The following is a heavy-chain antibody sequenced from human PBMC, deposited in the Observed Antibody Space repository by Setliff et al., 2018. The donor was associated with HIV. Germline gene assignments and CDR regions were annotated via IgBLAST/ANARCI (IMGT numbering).Heavy chain of an antibody. CDR2: ISAGNGNT. Sequence: ASVKVSCKTSGYSFSSHPIHWVRQAPGQSLEWMGWISAGNGNTKYSQKLQGRVTMTTDTSTSTAYMELRSLRSDDTAVYYCARAIFGVVDVSYYYMNVWGRGTTVTVSS. CDR3: ARAIFGVVDVSYYYMNV. D-gene: IGHD3-3*01. V-gene: IGHV1-3*01. CDR1: GYSFSSHP. J-gene: IGHJ6*03.